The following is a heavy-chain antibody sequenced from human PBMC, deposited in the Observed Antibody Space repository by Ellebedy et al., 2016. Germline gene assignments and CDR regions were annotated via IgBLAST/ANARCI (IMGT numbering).Heavy chain of an antibody. V-gene: IGHV1-2*02. CDR1: GYTFTGYY. CDR3: ARPTIAARPQSAFDI. CDR2: INPNSGGT. D-gene: IGHD6-6*01. Sequence: ASVKVSCXASGYTFTGYYMHWVRQAPGQGLEWMGWINPNSGGTNYAQKFQGRVTMTRDTSISTAYMELSRLRSDDTAVYYCARPTIAARPQSAFDIWGRGTMVTVSS. J-gene: IGHJ3*02.